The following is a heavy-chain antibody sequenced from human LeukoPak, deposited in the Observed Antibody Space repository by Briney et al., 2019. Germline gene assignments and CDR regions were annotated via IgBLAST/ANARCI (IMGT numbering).Heavy chain of an antibody. V-gene: IGHV3-30-3*01. D-gene: IGHD1-26*01. CDR1: GFTFGSYA. CDR2: ISHEGSNK. Sequence: PGGSLRLSCAASGFTFGSYAMHWVRQAPGKGLEWVAVISHEGSNKYNADSVKGRFTISRDNSKNTLYLQMNSLRAGDTAVYYCAKDPIFSGSYGVFDYWGLGTLVTVSS. CDR3: AKDPIFSGSYGVFDY. J-gene: IGHJ4*02.